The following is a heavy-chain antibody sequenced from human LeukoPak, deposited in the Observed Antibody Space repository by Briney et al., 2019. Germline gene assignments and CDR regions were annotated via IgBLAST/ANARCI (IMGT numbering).Heavy chain of an antibody. CDR3: AGYCSGGSCSTGFDY. D-gene: IGHD2-15*01. V-gene: IGHV3-30*04. CDR1: GFTFSSYA. Sequence: SLRLSCAASGFTFSSYAMHWVRQAPGKGLEWVAVISYDGSNKYYADSVKGRFTISRDNSKNTLYLQMNSLRAEDTAVYYCAGYCSGGSCSTGFDYWGQGTLVTVSS. J-gene: IGHJ4*02. CDR2: ISYDGSNK.